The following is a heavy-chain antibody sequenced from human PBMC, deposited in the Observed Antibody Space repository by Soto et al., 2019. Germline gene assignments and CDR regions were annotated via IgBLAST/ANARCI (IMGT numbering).Heavy chain of an antibody. J-gene: IGHJ4*02. Sequence: ASVKVSCKASGYTFTSYGISWVRRAPGQGLEWMGWISAYNGNTNYAQKLQGRVTMTTDTSTSTAYMELRSLRSDDTAVYYFARVAEGYCTNGVCYKFDYWGQGTLVTVSS. V-gene: IGHV1-18*01. D-gene: IGHD2-8*01. CDR2: ISAYNGNT. CDR3: ARVAEGYCTNGVCYKFDY. CDR1: GYTFTSYG.